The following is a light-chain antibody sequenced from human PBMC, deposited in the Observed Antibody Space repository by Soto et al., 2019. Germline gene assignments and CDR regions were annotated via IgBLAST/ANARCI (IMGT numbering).Light chain of an antibody. CDR3: QQSFSTPLT. CDR1: QSISSY. Sequence: DIQMTQSPSSLSASVGDRVTITCRASQSISSYLNWYQQKPGKAPKLLIFAASSLQSGVPSRFSGSGSGTDFAFTISNLQPEDFATYFCQQSFSTPLTFXGGTKLDIK. CDR2: AAS. J-gene: IGKJ4*01. V-gene: IGKV1-39*01.